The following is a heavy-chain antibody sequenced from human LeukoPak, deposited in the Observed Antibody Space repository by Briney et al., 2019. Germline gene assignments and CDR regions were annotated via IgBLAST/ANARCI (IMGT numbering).Heavy chain of an antibody. V-gene: IGHV5-10-1*01. CDR1: GYSLTSYW. Sequence: GESLRISCKGSGYSLTSYWISWVRQMPGKGLEWMGRIDPSDSYTNYSPSFQGHVTISADKSISTAYLQWSSLKASDTAMYYCARLTRGPPDGGRKKVLRYFDWSNHFDYWGQGTLVTVSS. D-gene: IGHD3-9*01. CDR3: ARLTRGPPDGGRKKVLRYFDWSNHFDY. J-gene: IGHJ4*02. CDR2: IDPSDSYT.